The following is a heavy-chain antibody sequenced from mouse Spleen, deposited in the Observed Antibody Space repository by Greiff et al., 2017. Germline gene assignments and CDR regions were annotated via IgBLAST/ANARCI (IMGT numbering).Heavy chain of an antibody. CDR1: GFTFSDYY. D-gene: IGHD2-4*01. J-gene: IGHJ3*01. V-gene: IGHV5-4*02. CDR2: LSDGGSYT. CDR3: ARDGGLPAWFAY. Sequence: EVKLVESGGGLVKPGGTLKLSCAASGFTFSDYYMYWVRQTPAKRLEWVATLSDGGSYTYYPDSVKGRFTISRDNAKNNLYLQMSSLKSEDTAMYYCARDGGLPAWFAYWGQGTLVTVSA.